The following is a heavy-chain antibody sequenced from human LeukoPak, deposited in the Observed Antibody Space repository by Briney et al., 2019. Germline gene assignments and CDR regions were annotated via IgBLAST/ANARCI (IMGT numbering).Heavy chain of an antibody. V-gene: IGHV1-18*01. CDR3: ARAPDTAMGPYYYYYMDV. D-gene: IGHD5-18*01. CDR2: ISAYNGNT. J-gene: IGHJ6*03. CDR1: GYTFTSYG. Sequence: ASVKVSCKXSGYTFTSYGISWVRQAPGQGLEWMGWISAYNGNTNYAQKLQGRVTMTTDTSTSTAYMELRSLRSDDTAVYYCARAPDTAMGPYYYYYMDVWGTGTTVTVSS.